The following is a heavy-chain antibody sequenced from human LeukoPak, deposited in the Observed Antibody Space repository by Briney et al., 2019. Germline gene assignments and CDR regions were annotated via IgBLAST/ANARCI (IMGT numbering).Heavy chain of an antibody. CDR1: GGSFSGYC. D-gene: IGHD3-10*01. CDR2: INHSGST. Sequence: PSETLSLTCAVYGGSFSGYCWSWIRQPPGKGLEWIGEINHSGSTNYNPSLKSRVTISVDTSKNQFSLKLSSVTAADTAVYYCARRPRGVIIKTWFDSWGQGTLVTVSS. J-gene: IGHJ5*01. CDR3: ARRPRGVIIKTWFDS. V-gene: IGHV4-34*01.